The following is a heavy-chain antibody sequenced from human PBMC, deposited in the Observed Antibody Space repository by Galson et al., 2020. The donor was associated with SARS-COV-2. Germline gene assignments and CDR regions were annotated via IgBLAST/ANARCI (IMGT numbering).Heavy chain of an antibody. D-gene: IGHD6-25*01. V-gene: IGHV3-23*01. CDR1: GSNFSSYA. Sequence: GGSMRLSCEASGSNFSSYAMSWVRKAPGKGLEWVSAIKTSGEDTFYADPVKGRFTISRDDSKNTLFLKMNSLRVEETAVYYCEKDPESGSRGYFSCWGRGTLVTVSS. CDR2: IKTSGEDT. J-gene: IGHJ4*02. CDR3: EKDPESGSRGYFSC.